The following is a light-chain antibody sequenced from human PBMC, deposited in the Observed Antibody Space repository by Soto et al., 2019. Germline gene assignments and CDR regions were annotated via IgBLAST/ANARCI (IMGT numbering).Light chain of an antibody. CDR2: DGS. Sequence: QSALTQPASVSGSPGQSITISCTGTSSDVGGYNYVSWYQQQPGKAPKLMIYDGSDRPSGVSNRFSGSKSGNTASLTISGLQAEDEADYYCSSYTSSSVVFGGGTKLTVL. CDR1: SSDVGGYNY. CDR3: SSYTSSSVV. V-gene: IGLV2-14*01. J-gene: IGLJ2*01.